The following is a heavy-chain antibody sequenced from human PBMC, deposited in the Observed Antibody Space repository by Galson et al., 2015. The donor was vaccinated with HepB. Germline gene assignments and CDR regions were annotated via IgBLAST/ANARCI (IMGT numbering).Heavy chain of an antibody. CDR3: TRLKRDQWELLGRPYYYYGMDV. CDR2: IRSKANSYAT. J-gene: IGHJ6*02. D-gene: IGHD1-26*01. V-gene: IGHV3-73*01. Sequence: SLRLSCAASGFTFSGSAMHWVRQASGKGLEWVGRIRSKANSYATAYAASVKGRFTISRDDSKNTAYLQMNSLKTEDTAVYYCTRLKRDQWELLGRPYYYYGMDVWGQGTTVTVSS. CDR1: GFTFSGSA.